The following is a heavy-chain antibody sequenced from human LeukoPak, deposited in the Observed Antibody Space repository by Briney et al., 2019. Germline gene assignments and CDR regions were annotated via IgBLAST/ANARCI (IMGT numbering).Heavy chain of an antibody. CDR1: GFTVSNNG. J-gene: IGHJ4*02. D-gene: IGHD5-12*01. CDR3: ARDSGYGIEGY. V-gene: IGHV3-23*01. CDR2: ISGVGNT. Sequence: GGSLRLSCVASGFTVSNNGLSWFRQAPGKRLEWVSDISGVGNTYYAESVKGRFTISRDNAKNSLHLQMNSLRDEDTAVYYCARDSGYGIEGYWGQGTLVTVSS.